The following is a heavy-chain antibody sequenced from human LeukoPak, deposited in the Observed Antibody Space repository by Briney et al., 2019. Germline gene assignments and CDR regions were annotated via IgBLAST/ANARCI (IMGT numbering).Heavy chain of an antibody. CDR1: GYTFTSYY. CDR2: INPSGGST. D-gene: IGHD2-2*01. V-gene: IGHV1-46*01. Sequence: GASVKVSCKASGYTFTSYYMHWVRQAPGQWLEWMGIINPSGGSTSYAQKFQGRVTMTRDMSTSTVYMELSSLRSEDTAVYYCARGYCSSTSCLYYYYYYMDVWGKGTTVTVSS. CDR3: ARGYCSSTSCLYYYYYYMDV. J-gene: IGHJ6*03.